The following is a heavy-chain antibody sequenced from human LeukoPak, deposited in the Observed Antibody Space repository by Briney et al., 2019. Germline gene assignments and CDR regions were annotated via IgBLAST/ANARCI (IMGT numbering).Heavy chain of an antibody. CDR1: GGSISSGGYY. J-gene: IGHJ5*02. V-gene: IGHV4-31*03. CDR3: ARTRVVRGGVGGLPAAIGNWFDP. Sequence: SQTLSLICTVSGGSISSGGYYWSWVRQHPGKGLEWVGYIYYSGSTYYNPSLKSRVTISVDTSKNQFSLKLSSVTGADTAVYYCARTRVVRGGVGGLPAAIGNWFDPWGQGTLVTVSS. CDR2: IYYSGST. D-gene: IGHD2-2*02.